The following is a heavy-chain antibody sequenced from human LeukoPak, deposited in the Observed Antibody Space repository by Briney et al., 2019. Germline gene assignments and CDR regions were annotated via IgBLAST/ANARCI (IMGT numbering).Heavy chain of an antibody. CDR3: ARRQGGYFDY. D-gene: IGHD3-16*01. CDR1: GFSLSSSGVG. Sequence: SGPTLVKPTQTLTLTCAFSGFSLSSSGVGVGWIRQPPGKALEWLALVYGNDDKRYSPSLKSRITITKNTSKNQVVLAMTNMDPVDTATYYCARRQGGYFDYWGQGTLVTVSS. V-gene: IGHV2-5*01. J-gene: IGHJ4*02. CDR2: VYGNDDK.